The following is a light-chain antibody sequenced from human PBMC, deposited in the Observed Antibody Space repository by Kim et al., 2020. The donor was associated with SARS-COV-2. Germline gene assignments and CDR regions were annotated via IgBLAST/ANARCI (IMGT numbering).Light chain of an antibody. Sequence: QYALTQPASVSGSPGQSITISCTGSSSDVGRYNYVSWYQQHPGKAPNLMIYDVSQRPSGISNRFSGSKSGNTASLTISGLQAEDEADYYCSSYTSSSAWVFGGGTKLTVL. CDR2: DVS. V-gene: IGLV2-14*01. J-gene: IGLJ3*02. CDR3: SSYTSSSAWV. CDR1: SSDVGRYNY.